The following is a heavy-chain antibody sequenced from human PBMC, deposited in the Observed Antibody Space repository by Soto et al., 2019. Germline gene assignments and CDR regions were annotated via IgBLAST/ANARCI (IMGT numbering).Heavy chain of an antibody. CDR1: GFTFSSYA. D-gene: IGHD7-27*01. Sequence: GGSLRLSCAASGFTFSSYAMSWVRQAPGKGLEWVSAISGSGGSTYYADSVKGRFTISRDNSKNTLYLQMNSLRAEDTAVYYCATTFEGTGEIYGMDVWGQGTTVTVSS. CDR2: ISGSGGST. J-gene: IGHJ6*02. CDR3: ATTFEGTGEIYGMDV. V-gene: IGHV3-23*01.